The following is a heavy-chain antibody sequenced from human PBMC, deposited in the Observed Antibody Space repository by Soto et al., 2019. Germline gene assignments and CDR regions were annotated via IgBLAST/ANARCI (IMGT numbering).Heavy chain of an antibody. CDR2: ISAYNGNT. CDR3: ARDRVVVVPAAIYYYYYGMDV. V-gene: IGHV1-18*04. CDR1: GYTFTSYG. Sequence: ASVNVSCKASGYTFTSYGISWVRQAPGQGLEWMGWISAYNGNTNYAQKLQGRVTMTTDTSTSTAYMELRSLRSDDTAVYYCARDRVVVVPAAIYYYYYGMDVWGQGTTVTVSS. D-gene: IGHD2-2*02. J-gene: IGHJ6*02.